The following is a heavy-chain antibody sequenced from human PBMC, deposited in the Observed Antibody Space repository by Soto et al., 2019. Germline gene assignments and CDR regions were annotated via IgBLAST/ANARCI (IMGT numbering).Heavy chain of an antibody. D-gene: IGHD3-3*01. Sequence: EVQLLESGGGLVQPGGSLTLSCVASGFTFSNYAMSWVRQAPGKGLEWVSLIGGNGGTTNYADSVKGRFTIPRDNSKKTVYLQMNSLGADDTAVYYCAKGRANTMFGVDTLFDYWGRGPLVTVSS. J-gene: IGHJ4*02. CDR1: GFTFSNYA. V-gene: IGHV3-23*01. CDR3: AKGRANTMFGVDTLFDY. CDR2: IGGNGGTT.